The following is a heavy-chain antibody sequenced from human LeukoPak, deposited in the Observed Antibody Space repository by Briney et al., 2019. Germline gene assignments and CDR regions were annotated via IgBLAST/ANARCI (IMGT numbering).Heavy chain of an antibody. CDR2: IIPMFGTA. V-gene: IGHV1-69*06. CDR1: GGTFNSYA. Sequence: GASVKVSCKASGGTFNSYAINWVRQAPGQGLEWMGGIIPMFGTANFAQKFQGRVTITADKSTSTAYMELSSLRSEDTAVYYCARGYSSSSRFDYWGQGTLVTVSS. J-gene: IGHJ4*02. D-gene: IGHD6-13*01. CDR3: ARGYSSSSRFDY.